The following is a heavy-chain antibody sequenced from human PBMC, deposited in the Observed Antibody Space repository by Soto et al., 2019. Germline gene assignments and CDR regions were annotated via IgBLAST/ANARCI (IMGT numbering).Heavy chain of an antibody. CDR3: ASVTFGGIVLAH. V-gene: IGHV4-59*01. CDR1: AASFSKYY. D-gene: IGHD3-16*01. Sequence: SETLSLTCTVSAASFSKYYWTWIRQSPGKGLEWIGYIYFNGNTNYNPSPKRRVTMSIDTSKKQFSLNLSSVTAADTAVYYCASVTFGGIVLAHWGQGALVTVSS. J-gene: IGHJ4*02. CDR2: IYFNGNT.